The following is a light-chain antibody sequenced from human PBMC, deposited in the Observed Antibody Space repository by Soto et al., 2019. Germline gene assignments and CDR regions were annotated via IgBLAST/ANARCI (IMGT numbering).Light chain of an antibody. CDR2: DAS. Sequence: EIVLTQSPATLSLSPGERATLSCRASQSVSSYLAWCQQKPGQAPRLLIYDASNRATGIPARFSGSGSGTDFTLTISSLEPEDFAVYYCQQRSNWSMYTFGQGTKLEIK. J-gene: IGKJ2*01. CDR3: QQRSNWSMYT. V-gene: IGKV3-11*01. CDR1: QSVSSY.